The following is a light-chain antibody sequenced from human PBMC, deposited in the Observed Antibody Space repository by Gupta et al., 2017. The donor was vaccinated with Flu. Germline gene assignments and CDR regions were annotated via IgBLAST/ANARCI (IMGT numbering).Light chain of an antibody. Sequence: GPRVTISCSGSSSDIGSNYVNWYQQLPGTAPKLLIYSNNQRPSGVPDRFSGSKSGTSASLAISGLRSEDEAAYYCAAWDDSLSVYVLGTGTEVTVL. CDR1: SSDIGSNY. CDR2: SNN. CDR3: AAWDDSLSVYV. J-gene: IGLJ1*01. V-gene: IGLV1-47*02.